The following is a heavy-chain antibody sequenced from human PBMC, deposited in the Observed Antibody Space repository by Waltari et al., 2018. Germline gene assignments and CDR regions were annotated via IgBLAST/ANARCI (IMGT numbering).Heavy chain of an antibody. CDR1: GGSISSYY. D-gene: IGHD1-26*01. CDR2: IYYSGST. V-gene: IGHV4-59*08. J-gene: IGHJ4*02. Sequence: QVQLQESGPGLVKPSETLSLTCTVSGGSISSYYWSWIRQPPGKGLEWIGYIYYSGSTNYNPSLKSRVTISVDTSKNQFSLKLSSVTAADTAVYYCARHARELPRGSFDYWGQGTLVTVSS. CDR3: ARHARELPRGSFDY.